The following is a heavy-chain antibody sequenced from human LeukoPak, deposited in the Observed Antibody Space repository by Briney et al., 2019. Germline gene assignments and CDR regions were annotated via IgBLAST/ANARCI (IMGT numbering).Heavy chain of an antibody. CDR1: GFIFSSYE. CDR2: ISSSGSIT. J-gene: IGHJ4*02. Sequence: GGSLRLSCAASGFIFSSYEMKWVRQAPGKGLEGVSYISSSGSITYYADSVKGRFTISRDNAKKSLYLQMNSLRAEDTAVYYCARDGSGYSSQWGQGTLVTVSS. V-gene: IGHV3-48*03. D-gene: IGHD6-19*01. CDR3: ARDGSGYSSQ.